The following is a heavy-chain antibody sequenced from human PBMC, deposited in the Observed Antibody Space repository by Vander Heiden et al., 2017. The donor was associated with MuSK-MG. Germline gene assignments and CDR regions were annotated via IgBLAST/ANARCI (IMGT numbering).Heavy chain of an antibody. CDR3: ARDDSSGWFPQY. Sequence: EVQLVESGGGLVQRGGSLSLSCAASGFSFGSYSMDWVRQTPGKGLEWVSYIGSGSSIIYYADSVKGRFTISRDNAKNSLYLQMNSLRDEDTAVYYCARDDSSGWFPQYWGQGTLVTVSS. CDR2: IGSGSSII. CDR1: GFSFGSYS. D-gene: IGHD6-19*01. J-gene: IGHJ4*02. V-gene: IGHV3-48*02.